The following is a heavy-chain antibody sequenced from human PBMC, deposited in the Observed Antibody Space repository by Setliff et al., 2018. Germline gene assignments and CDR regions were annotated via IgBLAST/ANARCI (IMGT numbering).Heavy chain of an antibody. V-gene: IGHV3-7*01. CDR1: GFTFSSYW. CDR3: ARPGRSNYWDSFDY. Sequence: PGGSLRLSCAASGFTFSSYWMSWVRQAPGKGLEWVANINKDGSEKYYVDSVKGRFTISRDNAKNSLYLQMNSLRADDTAVYYCARPGRSNYWDSFDYWGQGTLVTVSS. D-gene: IGHD3-10*01. CDR2: INKDGSEK. J-gene: IGHJ4*02.